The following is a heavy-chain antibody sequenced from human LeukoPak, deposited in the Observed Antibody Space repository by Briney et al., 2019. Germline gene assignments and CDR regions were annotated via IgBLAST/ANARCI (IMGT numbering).Heavy chain of an antibody. D-gene: IGHD5-12*01. V-gene: IGHV1-2*06. CDR2: INPDSGDA. CDR3: AREGQSPGVATVTSFDY. Sequence: GASVKVSCKASGYTFTDYYIHWVRQAPGQGLEWMGRINPDSGDANSAQRFQGRVIMTRDTSISTAYMELSSLRSEDTAVYYCAREGQSPGVATVTSFDYWGQGTLVTVSS. CDR1: GYTFTDYY. J-gene: IGHJ4*02.